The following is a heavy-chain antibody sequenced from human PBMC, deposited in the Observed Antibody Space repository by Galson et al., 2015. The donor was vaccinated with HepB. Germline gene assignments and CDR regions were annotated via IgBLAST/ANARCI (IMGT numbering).Heavy chain of an antibody. CDR3: ARITTIVGVVYPFDY. Sequence: PALVKPTQTLTLTCTFSGFSLSTSGVGVGWIRQPPGKALEWLALIYWDDNKRYSPFLRSRLTITKDTSKNQVVLTMTNMDPVDTATYYCARITTIVGVVYPFDYWGQGALVTVSS. D-gene: IGHD3-3*01. V-gene: IGHV2-5*02. J-gene: IGHJ4*02. CDR2: IYWDDNK. CDR1: GFSLSTSGVG.